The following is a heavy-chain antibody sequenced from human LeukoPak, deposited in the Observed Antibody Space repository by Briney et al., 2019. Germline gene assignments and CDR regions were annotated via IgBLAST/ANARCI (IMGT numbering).Heavy chain of an antibody. CDR1: GGSISSYY. CDR3: ARLNAPSFGESAPFDY. D-gene: IGHD3-10*01. CDR2: IYYSGST. J-gene: IGHJ4*02. Sequence: SETLSLTCTVSGGSISSYYWSWIRQPPGKGLEWIGYIYYSGSTNYNPSLKSRVTISVDTSKNQFSLKLSSVAAADTAVYYCARLNAPSFGESAPFDYWGQGTLVTVSS. V-gene: IGHV4-59*08.